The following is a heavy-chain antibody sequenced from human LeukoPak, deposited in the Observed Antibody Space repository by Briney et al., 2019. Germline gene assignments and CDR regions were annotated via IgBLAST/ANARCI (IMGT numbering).Heavy chain of an antibody. D-gene: IGHD3-16*02. CDR1: GYTFTSYH. CDR3: ARDPTYDYVWGSYRYFDY. V-gene: IGHV1-2*02. J-gene: IGHJ4*02. CDR2: INPNSGGT. Sequence: ASVKVSCKASGYTFTSYHMHWVRQAPGQGLEWMGWINPNSGGTNYAQKFQGRVTMTRDTSISTAYMELSRLRSDDTAVYYCARDPTYDYVWGSYRYFDYWGQGTLVTVSS.